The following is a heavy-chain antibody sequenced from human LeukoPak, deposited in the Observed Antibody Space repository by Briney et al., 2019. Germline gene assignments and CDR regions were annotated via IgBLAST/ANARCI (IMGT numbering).Heavy chain of an antibody. CDR3: ARDGHFVVVVTATFDY. CDR1: GYTFTSYA. Sequence: ASVKVSCKASGYTFTSYAMHWVRQAPGQRLEWMGWINAGNGNTKYSQKFQGRVTITRDTSASTAYMELSSLRSEDTAVYYCARDGHFVVVVTATFDYWGQGTLVTVSS. J-gene: IGHJ4*02. CDR2: INAGNGNT. V-gene: IGHV1-3*01. D-gene: IGHD2-21*02.